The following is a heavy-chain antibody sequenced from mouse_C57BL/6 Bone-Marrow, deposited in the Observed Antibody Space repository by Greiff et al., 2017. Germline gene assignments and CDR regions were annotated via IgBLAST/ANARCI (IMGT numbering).Heavy chain of an antibody. CDR1: GYTFTSYD. CDR2: IYPRDGST. CDR3: AREWYYGSSVDY. D-gene: IGHD1-1*01. V-gene: IGHV1-85*01. J-gene: IGHJ2*01. Sequence: VKLMESGPELVKPGASVKLSCKASGYTFTSYDINWVQQRPGQGLEWIGWIYPRDGSTEYNEKFKGKATLTVDTASSTEYMELHSLTSQDSAVSVCAREWYYGSSVDYWGQGTTLTVSS.